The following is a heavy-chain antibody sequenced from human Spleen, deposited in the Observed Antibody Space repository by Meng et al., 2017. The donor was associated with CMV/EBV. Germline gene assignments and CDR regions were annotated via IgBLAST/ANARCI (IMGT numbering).Heavy chain of an antibody. CDR3: ARVQRDFWSGYLAI. V-gene: IGHV6-1*01. J-gene: IGHJ4*02. CDR2: TYYRSKWYN. Sequence: QVHLHPFAPVLLKPPRTLSLTYAISGASVSSNSAAWNWIRQSPSRGLEWLGRTYYRSKWYNDYAVSVKSRITINPDTSKNQFSLQLNSVTPEDTAVYYCARVQRDFWSGYLAIWGQGTLVTVSS. CDR1: GASVSSNSAA. D-gene: IGHD3-3*01.